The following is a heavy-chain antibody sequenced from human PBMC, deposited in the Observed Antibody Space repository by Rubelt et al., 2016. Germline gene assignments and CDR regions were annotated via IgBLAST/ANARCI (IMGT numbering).Heavy chain of an antibody. D-gene: IGHD1-20*01. CDR3: ARRQWGYNWKYFES. Sequence: QVRLQQWGAGLLKPSETLSLTCSFHNGPFSGYQGTWVRQAPGRGLEWIGEINDSGTTNYNPSLVSRVTTSVDTSKNQFSLRLTSVTASDTAVYYWARRQWGYNWKYFESWGQGSLVTVSS. V-gene: IGHV4-34*01. CDR1: NGPFSGYQ. J-gene: IGHJ4*02. CDR2: INDSGTT.